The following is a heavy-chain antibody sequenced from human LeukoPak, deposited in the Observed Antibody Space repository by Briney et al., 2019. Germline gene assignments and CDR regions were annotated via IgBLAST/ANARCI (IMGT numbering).Heavy chain of an antibody. V-gene: IGHV4-59*01. CDR3: AREGSAGTKLNWFDP. Sequence: PSETLSLTCTVSGGSISSYYWSWIRQPPGKGLEWIGYISYSGSTNFNPSLKSRVTISVDTSKNQFSLKLSSVTAADTAVYYCAREGSAGTKLNWFDPWGQGTLVTVSS. CDR1: GGSISSYY. J-gene: IGHJ5*02. D-gene: IGHD1-1*01. CDR2: ISYSGST.